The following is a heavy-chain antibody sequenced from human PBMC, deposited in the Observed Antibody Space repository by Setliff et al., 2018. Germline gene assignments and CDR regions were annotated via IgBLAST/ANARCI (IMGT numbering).Heavy chain of an antibody. CDR1: GYSFTNYW. V-gene: IGHV5-51*01. CDR3: ARQGTGEQLVSKGGHYFDY. D-gene: IGHD6-6*01. CDR2: IYPGDSNT. Sequence: PGESLKISCKGSGYSFTNYWIGWVRQMPGKGLEWMGIIYPGDSNTRYSPSFQGQVTSSVDKSISTAYLQCSSLKASDTAIYYCARQGTGEQLVSKGGHYFDYWGQGTLVTVSS. J-gene: IGHJ4*02.